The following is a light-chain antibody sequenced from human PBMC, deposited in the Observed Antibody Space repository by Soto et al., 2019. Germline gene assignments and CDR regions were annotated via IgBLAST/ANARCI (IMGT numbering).Light chain of an antibody. V-gene: IGKV1-13*02. J-gene: IGKJ1*01. CDR3: HQFNSYPRT. CDR2: DAS. CDR1: QGISNT. Sequence: AIQLTQSPSSLSASVGDRVTITCRASQGISNTLAWYQQIPGKAPKILIYDASSLVSGVPSRFSGSGSGTDFTLTISSLQPEDFAIYYCHQFNSYPRTFGQGTKVEIK.